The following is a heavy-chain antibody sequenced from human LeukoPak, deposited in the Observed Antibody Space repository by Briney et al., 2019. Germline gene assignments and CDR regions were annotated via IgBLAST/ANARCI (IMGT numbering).Heavy chain of an antibody. Sequence: GGSLRLSCAASGFTFNSYAMKWVRQAPGKGLEWVAVISYDGSNKYYADSVKGRFTISRDNSKNTLYLQMNSLRAEDTAVYYCARDYGSGSGDYMDVWGKGTTVTVSS. CDR2: ISYDGSNK. CDR1: GFTFNSYA. D-gene: IGHD3-10*01. J-gene: IGHJ6*03. V-gene: IGHV3-30-3*01. CDR3: ARDYGSGSGDYMDV.